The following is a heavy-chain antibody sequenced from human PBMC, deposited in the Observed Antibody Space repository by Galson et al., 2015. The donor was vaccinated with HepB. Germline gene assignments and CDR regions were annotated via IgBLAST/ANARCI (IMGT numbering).Heavy chain of an antibody. V-gene: IGHV3-21*01. Sequence: SLRLSCAASGFTFSTYWMHWVRQAPGKGLEWVSSISSSSSYIYYADSVKGRFTISRDNAKNSLYLQMNSLRAEDTAVYYCARDASQDYGDYANWFDPWGQGTLVTVSS. D-gene: IGHD4-17*01. CDR2: ISSSSSYI. CDR3: ARDASQDYGDYANWFDP. J-gene: IGHJ5*02. CDR1: GFTFSTYW.